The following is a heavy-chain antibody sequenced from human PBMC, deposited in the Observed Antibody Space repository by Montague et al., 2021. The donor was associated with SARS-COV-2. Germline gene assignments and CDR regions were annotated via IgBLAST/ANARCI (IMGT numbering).Heavy chain of an antibody. D-gene: IGHD4-17*01. CDR3: AMRGGALDAFDI. J-gene: IGHJ3*02. CDR2: IYYSGST. V-gene: IGHV4-59*04. CDR1: GGSMNSYY. Sequence: SETLSLTCTVSGGSMNSYYWSWIRQAPGKGLEWIGWIYYSGSTYYNPSLKSRVTISVDTSKNQFSLKLSSVTAADTAVYYCAMRGGALDAFDIWGQGTMVIVSS.